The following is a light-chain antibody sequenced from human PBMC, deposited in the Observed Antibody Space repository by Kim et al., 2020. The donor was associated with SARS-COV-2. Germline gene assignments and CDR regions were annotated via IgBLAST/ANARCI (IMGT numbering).Light chain of an antibody. Sequence: EIVLTQSPGTLSLSPGERATLSCRASQSVSSSYLACYQQKPGQAPRLLIYGASSRATGIPDRFSGSGSGTDFTLTISRLEPEDFAVYYCQQYGSSLEGTFGPGTKVDIK. V-gene: IGKV3-20*01. J-gene: IGKJ3*01. CDR1: QSVSSSY. CDR3: QQYGSSLEGT. CDR2: GAS.